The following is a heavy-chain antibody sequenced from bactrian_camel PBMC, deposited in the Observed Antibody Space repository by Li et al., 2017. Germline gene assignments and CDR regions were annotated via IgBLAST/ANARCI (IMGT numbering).Heavy chain of an antibody. CDR2: IDSDGTT. J-gene: IGHJ4*01. Sequence: HVQLVESGGGSVQAGGSLRLSCAASGGTYSHYRAYCMAWFRQAPGKEREGVAAIDSDGTTRYADSVKGRFTIAKDNAKNTLYLQMDSLTPEDTAIYYCAADFYDLQLARSYTYWGQGTQVTVS. D-gene: IGHD4*01. V-gene: IGHV3S53*01. CDR1: GGTYSHYRAYC. CDR3: AADFYDLQLARSYTY.